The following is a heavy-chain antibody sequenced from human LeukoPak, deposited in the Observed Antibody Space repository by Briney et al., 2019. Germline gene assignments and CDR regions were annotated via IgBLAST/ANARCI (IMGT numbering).Heavy chain of an antibody. V-gene: IGHV3-23*01. Sequence: PGGSLRLSCAASGFTFISYAMSWVRQAPGKWLEWVSAISGSGSSTYYADSGKARFTISRDNSKNTLYLQMNSLRAEDTAVYYCAKDPDSGSLAYFDYWGQGTLVTVSS. CDR3: AKDPDSGSLAYFDY. J-gene: IGHJ4*02. D-gene: IGHD1-26*01. CDR2: ISGSGSST. CDR1: GFTFISYA.